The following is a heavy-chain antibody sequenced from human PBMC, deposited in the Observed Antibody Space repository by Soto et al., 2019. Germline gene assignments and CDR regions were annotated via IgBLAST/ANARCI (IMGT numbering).Heavy chain of an antibody. CDR1: GYTFTSYA. Sequence: ASVKVSCKASGYTFTSYAMHWVRQAPGQRLEWMGWINGGNGNTKYSQKFQGRLTITKDTSKNQVVLTMTNMDPVDTATYYCAHYGSGTYYTLAPYYFDYWGQGTLVTVSS. D-gene: IGHD3-10*01. J-gene: IGHJ4*02. CDR3: AHYGSGTYYTLAPYYFDY. CDR2: INGGNGNT. V-gene: IGHV1-3*01.